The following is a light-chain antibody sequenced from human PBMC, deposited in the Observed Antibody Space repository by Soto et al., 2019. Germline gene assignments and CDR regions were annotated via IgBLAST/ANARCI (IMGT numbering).Light chain of an antibody. CDR2: ANN. CDR3: QSYDDTLSGSA. CDR1: GSNIGSGYD. J-gene: IGLJ1*01. V-gene: IGLV1-40*01. Sequence: QCARTRPVSGSGVAGGGVSISCTDSGSNIGSGYDVHWYQELPGTAPKLLIYANNNRPSGVPDRFSGSKSGTSASLTITALQAEDEADYYCQSYDDTLSGSAFGTGTKVTVL.